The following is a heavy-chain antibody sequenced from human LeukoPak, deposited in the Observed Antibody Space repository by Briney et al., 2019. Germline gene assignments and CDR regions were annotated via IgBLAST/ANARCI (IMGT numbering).Heavy chain of an antibody. CDR3: ARAAGVGYCSSTSCYTFDY. D-gene: IGHD2-2*02. CDR2: INHSGST. J-gene: IGHJ4*02. CDR1: GGSFSGYY. Sequence: PSETLSLTCAVYGGSFSGYYWSWIRQPPGKGLEWIGEINHSGSTNYNPSLKSRVTISVDTSKNQFSLKLSSVTAADTAVYYCARAAGVGYCSSTSCYTFDYWGQGTLVTVSS. V-gene: IGHV4-34*01.